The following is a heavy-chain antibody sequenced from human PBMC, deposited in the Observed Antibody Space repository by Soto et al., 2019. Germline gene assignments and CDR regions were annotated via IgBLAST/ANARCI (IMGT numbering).Heavy chain of an antibody. Sequence: GESLKISRKGSGYSFAGYWITWVRQTPGKGLEWMGRIDPSDSQTYYSPSFRGHVTISATKSITTVFLQWSSLRASGTAMYYCARQIYDSDTGPNFQYYFDSWGQGTPVTVSS. D-gene: IGHD3-22*01. CDR1: GYSFAGYW. V-gene: IGHV5-10-1*01. CDR3: ARQIYDSDTGPNFQYYFDS. J-gene: IGHJ4*02. CDR2: IDPSDSQT.